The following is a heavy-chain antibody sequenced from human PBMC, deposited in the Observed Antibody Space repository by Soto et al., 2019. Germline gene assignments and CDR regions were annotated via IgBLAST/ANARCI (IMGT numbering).Heavy chain of an antibody. CDR3: AKRSSSSTFDY. Sequence: SETLSLTCAVYGGSFSGYYWNWIRQPPGKGLEWIGEINHSGSTNYNPSLKSRVTISVDTSKNQFSLKLSSVTAADTAVYYCAKRSSSSTFDYWGQGTLVTVYS. J-gene: IGHJ4*02. V-gene: IGHV4-34*01. CDR2: INHSGST. CDR1: GGSFSGYY. D-gene: IGHD6-6*01.